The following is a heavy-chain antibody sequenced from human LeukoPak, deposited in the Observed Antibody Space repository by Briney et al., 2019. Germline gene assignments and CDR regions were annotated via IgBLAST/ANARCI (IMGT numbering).Heavy chain of an antibody. V-gene: IGHV3-33*01. CDR1: GFTFSRYR. CDR3: TGGWRMGEFLSARMDV. D-gene: IGHD3-16*01. J-gene: IGHJ6*02. Sequence: QPGGSLRLSWAASGFTFSRYRMLWVRQAPGKGLEWVAVIWYDGTNKYYGDSVKGRFTISRDNSKNALHLQMNSLRAEDTAVYYGTGGWRMGEFLSARMDVWGQGTTVTVSS. CDR2: IWYDGTNK.